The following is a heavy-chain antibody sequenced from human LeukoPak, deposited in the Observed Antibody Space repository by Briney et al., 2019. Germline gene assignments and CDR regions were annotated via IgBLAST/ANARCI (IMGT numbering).Heavy chain of an antibody. CDR2: IYPGDSDT. V-gene: IGHV5-51*01. D-gene: IGHD6-19*01. Sequence: GESLKISCKGSEYSFGNYWIGWVRQMPGKGLEWVGIIYPGDSDTRYSPSFQGQVTISADKSISTAYLQWSSLKASDTAMYYCAASIAVSGSYFDYWGQGTLVTVSS. CDR1: EYSFGNYW. CDR3: AASIAVSGSYFDY. J-gene: IGHJ4*02.